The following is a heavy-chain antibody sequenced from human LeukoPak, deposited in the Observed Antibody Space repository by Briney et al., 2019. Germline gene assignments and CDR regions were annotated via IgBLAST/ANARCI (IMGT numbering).Heavy chain of an antibody. J-gene: IGHJ4*02. D-gene: IGHD3-22*01. CDR2: IKQDGSEK. Sequence: GGSLRLSCAASGFTFSSYWMSWVRQAPGKGLEWVAYIKQDGSEKYYVDSVKGRFTISRDNAKNSLYLQMNSLRAEDTAVYYCAREPDEGYYYDSSGYYYWGQGTLVTVSS. V-gene: IGHV3-7*01. CDR3: AREPDEGYYYDSSGYYY. CDR1: GFTFSSYW.